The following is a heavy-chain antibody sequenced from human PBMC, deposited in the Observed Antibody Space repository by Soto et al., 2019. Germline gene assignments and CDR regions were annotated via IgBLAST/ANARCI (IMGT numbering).Heavy chain of an antibody. D-gene: IGHD1-26*01. V-gene: IGHV4-30-2*01. CDR2: IFHSGST. CDR1: GGSISSGGYS. CDR3: ARGGGSRSPDWYFTV. Sequence: QLQLQESDSGLVKHSQTLSLTCAVSGGSISSGGYSWSWLRQPPGKGLEWIGYIFHSGSTYYNPALKGRVPLSGDGSKDHFSLELSAVSAAATAVYYGARGGGSRSPDWYFTVWGRGTLVTVSS. J-gene: IGHJ2*01.